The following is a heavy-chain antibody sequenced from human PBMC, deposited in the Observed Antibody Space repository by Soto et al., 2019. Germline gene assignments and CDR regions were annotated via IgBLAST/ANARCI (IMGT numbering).Heavy chain of an antibody. CDR2: ISAYNGNT. Sequence: APAKASSKAPRYTFTCKSMRWAHHSPGKALEWMGWISAYNGNTNYAQKLQGRVTMTTDTSTSTAYMELRSLRSDDTAVYYCAREGYCSGGSCYSDYYYGMDVWGQGTTVTVSS. D-gene: IGHD2-15*01. CDR3: AREGYCSGGSCYSDYYYGMDV. CDR1: RYTFTCKS. J-gene: IGHJ6*02. V-gene: IGHV1-18*01.